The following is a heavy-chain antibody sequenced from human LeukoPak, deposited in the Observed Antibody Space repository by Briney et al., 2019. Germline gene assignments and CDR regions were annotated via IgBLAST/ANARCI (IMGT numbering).Heavy chain of an antibody. Sequence: GGSLRLSCVASGFPFSSYWMTWVRQAPGKGLEWVANIKQDGSKKSYVDSVKGRFAISRDNAKNSLYLQMNSLRAEDTAIYYCTRVGYIDEGIDYWGQGTLVTVSS. CDR1: GFPFSSYW. CDR2: IKQDGSKK. V-gene: IGHV3-7*04. J-gene: IGHJ4*02. CDR3: TRVGYIDEGIDY. D-gene: IGHD5-24*01.